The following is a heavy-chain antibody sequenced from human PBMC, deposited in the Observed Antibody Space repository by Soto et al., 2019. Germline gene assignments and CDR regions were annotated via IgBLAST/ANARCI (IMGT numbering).Heavy chain of an antibody. CDR3: AKDPDSSGWYRYFDL. V-gene: IGHV3-23*01. CDR2: ISGSGGST. J-gene: IGHJ2*01. CDR1: GFTFSSYA. Sequence: EVQLLESGGGLVQPGGSLRLSCAASGFTFSSYAMSWVRQAPGKGLEWVSAISGSGGSTYYADSVKGRFTISRDNSKNTLYLQMNGLRAEDTAVYYCAKDPDSSGWYRYFDLWGRGTLVTVSS. D-gene: IGHD6-19*01.